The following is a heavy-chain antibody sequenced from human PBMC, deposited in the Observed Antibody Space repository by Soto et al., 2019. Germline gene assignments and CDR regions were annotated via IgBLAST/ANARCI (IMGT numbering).Heavy chain of an antibody. Sequence: SETLSLTCTVSGGSISSYYWSWIRQPPGKGLEWIGYIYYSGSTNYNPSLESRVTISVDTSKNQFSLKLSSVTAADTAVYYCARDTAAMVRGVKVFAFDIWGQGTMVTVSS. CDR2: IYYSGST. V-gene: IGHV4-59*01. CDR1: GGSISSYY. D-gene: IGHD3-10*01. J-gene: IGHJ3*02. CDR3: ARDTAAMVRGVKVFAFDI.